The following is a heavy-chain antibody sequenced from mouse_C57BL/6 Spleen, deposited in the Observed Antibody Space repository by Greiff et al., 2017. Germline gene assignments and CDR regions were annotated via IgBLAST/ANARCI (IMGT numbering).Heavy chain of an antibody. CDR1: GYTFTSYW. J-gene: IGHJ4*01. CDR3: ARKKKGDWAMDY. V-gene: IGHV1-52*01. CDR2: IDPSDSET. Sequence: QVQLQQPGAELVRPGSSVKLSCKASGYTFTSYWMHWVKQRPIQGLEWIGNIDPSDSETHYNQKFKDKATLTVDKSSSTAYMQLSSLTSEDSAVYYCARKKKGDWAMDYRGQGTSVTVSS.